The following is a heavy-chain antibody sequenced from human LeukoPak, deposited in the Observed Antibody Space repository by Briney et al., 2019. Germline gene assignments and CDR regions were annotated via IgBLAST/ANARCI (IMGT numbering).Heavy chain of an antibody. V-gene: IGHV3-7*01. Sequence: GGALRLSCAASGFTFSSYWMSWVGQAPGKGREGVANIKQDGSEKYYVDSVKGRFTISRDNAKNSLYLQMNSLRAEDTAVYYCARDSGETYYDILTGYQYWGQGTLVTVSS. J-gene: IGHJ4*02. CDR3: ARDSGETYYDILTGYQY. D-gene: IGHD3-9*01. CDR1: GFTFSSYW. CDR2: IKQDGSEK.